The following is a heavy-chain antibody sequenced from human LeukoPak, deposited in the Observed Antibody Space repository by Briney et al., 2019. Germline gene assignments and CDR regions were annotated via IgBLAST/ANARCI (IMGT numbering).Heavy chain of an antibody. V-gene: IGHV3-20*04. D-gene: IGHD3-9*01. CDR3: ARRGGYDILTGYFIIDY. Sequence: GGSLRLSCAASGFTFDDYGMSWVRQAPGKGLEWVSGINWNGGSTGYADSVKGRFTISRDNAKNSLYLQMNSLRAEDTALYYCARRGGYDILTGYFIIDYWGQGTLVTVSS. J-gene: IGHJ4*02. CDR2: INWNGGST. CDR1: GFTFDDYG.